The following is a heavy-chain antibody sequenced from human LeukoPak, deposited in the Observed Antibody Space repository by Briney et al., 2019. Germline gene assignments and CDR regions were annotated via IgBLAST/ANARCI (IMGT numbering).Heavy chain of an antibody. D-gene: IGHD3-22*01. J-gene: IGHJ4*02. CDR3: AKEDEYYYDSSGYSYFDY. V-gene: IGHV3-33*06. CDR2: IWYDGSNK. CDR1: GFTFSSYG. Sequence: PRTSLRLSCAASGFTFSSYGMHWVRQAPGKGLGWVAVIWYDGSNKYSVDSVKGRFTISRDNSKTTLYLQMNRLRAEDTAVYYCAKEDEYYYDSSGYSYFDYWGQGTLVTVSS.